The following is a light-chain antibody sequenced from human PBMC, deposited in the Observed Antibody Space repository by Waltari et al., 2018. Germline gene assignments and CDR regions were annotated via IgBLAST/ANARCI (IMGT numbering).Light chain of an antibody. Sequence: DIQMTQSPSSLSASVGDRVTITCRASQSISSYVNWYQQKPGKAPKLLIYAASSLQSRVPSRFSGSGSGTEFTLFISSLQPEDFATYYCQQSYSTHSIPFGQGTRLEIK. J-gene: IGKJ5*01. CDR3: QQSYSTHSIP. CDR1: QSISSY. CDR2: AAS. V-gene: IGKV1-39*01.